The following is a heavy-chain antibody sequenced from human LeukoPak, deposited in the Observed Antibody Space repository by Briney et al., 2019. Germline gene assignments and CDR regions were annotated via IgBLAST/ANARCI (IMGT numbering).Heavy chain of an antibody. V-gene: IGHV3-23*01. CDR2: ISGGGGST. CDR1: GFTFSSYA. D-gene: IGHD3-10*01. CDR3: ARHVLLWFGDPYGMDV. J-gene: IGHJ6*02. Sequence: GGSLRLSCAASGFTFSSYAMNWVRQAPGKGLEWVSAISGGGGSTYYADSVKGRFTISRDNAKNSLYLQMNSLRAEDTAVYYCARHVLLWFGDPYGMDVWGQGTTVTVSS.